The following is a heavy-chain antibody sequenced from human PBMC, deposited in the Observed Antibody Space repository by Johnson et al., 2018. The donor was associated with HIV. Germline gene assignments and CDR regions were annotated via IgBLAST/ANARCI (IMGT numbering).Heavy chain of an antibody. CDR2: IWPDGSNR. Sequence: QVQLVESGGGVVQPGTSLRLSCEGSGLSLSAYGLHWVRQAPGKGLELGAVIWPDGSNRYYSDSVKGRFTISRDNSKNTLYLQMNSLRAEDTALYYCARGAIVVAAPGAFDIWGQGTMVTVSS. J-gene: IGHJ3*02. CDR1: GLSLSAYG. CDR3: ARGAIVVAAPGAFDI. V-gene: IGHV3-33*01. D-gene: IGHD2-15*01.